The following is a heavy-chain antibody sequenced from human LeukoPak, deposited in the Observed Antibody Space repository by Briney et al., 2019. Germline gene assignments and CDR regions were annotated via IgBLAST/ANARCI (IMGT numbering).Heavy chain of an antibody. CDR3: ARLRPDDYGDS. D-gene: IGHD3-10*01. V-gene: IGHV4-59*12. J-gene: IGHJ4*02. CDR2: IYYSGST. CDR1: GGSISSYY. Sequence: SETLSLTCTVSGGSISSYYWSWIRQPPGKGLEWIGYIYYSGSTNYNPSLKSRLTMSVDTSKNQFSLQLNSVTAADTAMYYCARLRPDDYGDSWGQGTLVTVSS.